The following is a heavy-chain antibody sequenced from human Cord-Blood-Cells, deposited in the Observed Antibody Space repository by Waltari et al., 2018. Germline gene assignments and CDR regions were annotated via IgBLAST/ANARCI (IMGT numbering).Heavy chain of an antibody. D-gene: IGHD6-6*01. J-gene: IGHJ5*02. V-gene: IGHV4-39*01. Sequence: QLQLQESGPGLVKPSETLSLTCTVSGGSISSSSYYWGWIRQPPGKGLEWIGSIYYRGSTYYNPSLKSRVTISVDTSKNQFSRKLSSVTAADTAVYYCARRAGIAARNWFDPWGQGTLVTVSS. CDR1: GGSISSSSYY. CDR3: ARRAGIAARNWFDP. CDR2: IYYRGST.